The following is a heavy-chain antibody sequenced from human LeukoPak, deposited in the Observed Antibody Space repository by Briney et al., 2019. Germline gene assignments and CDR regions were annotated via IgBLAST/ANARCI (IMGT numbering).Heavy chain of an antibody. Sequence: PSQTLSLSCAVSGGSIRSGGYSWSWIRQPPGKGLEGSVYIYHSGITYYKPSLKSRVTISVDRSKNQLSLKLSSVTAADTAVFFFQAEDGIRYFDYDYWGQGTLVTVSS. V-gene: IGHV4-30-2*01. CDR3: QAEDGIRYFDYDY. CDR1: GGSIRSGGYS. J-gene: IGHJ4*02. CDR2: IYHSGIT. D-gene: IGHD3-9*01.